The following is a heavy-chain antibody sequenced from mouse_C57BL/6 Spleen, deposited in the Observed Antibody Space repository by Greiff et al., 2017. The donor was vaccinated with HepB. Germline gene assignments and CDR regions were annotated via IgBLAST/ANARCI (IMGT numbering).Heavy chain of an antibody. J-gene: IGHJ2*01. Sequence: QVQLQQSGAELVRPGASVKLSCKASGYTFTDYYINWVKQRPGQGLEWIARIYPGSGNTYYNEKFKGKATLTAEKSSSTAYMQLSSLTSEDSAVYFCARSGYDYDGRDYFDYWGQGTTLTVSS. D-gene: IGHD2-4*01. V-gene: IGHV1-76*01. CDR3: ARSGYDYDGRDYFDY. CDR2: IYPGSGNT. CDR1: GYTFTDYY.